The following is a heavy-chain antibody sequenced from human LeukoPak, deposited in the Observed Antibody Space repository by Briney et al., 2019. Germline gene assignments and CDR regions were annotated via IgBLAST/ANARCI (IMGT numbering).Heavy chain of an antibody. V-gene: IGHV3-48*04. Sequence: GGSLRLSCAASKFTFSSYSLNWVRQAPGKGLEWVSYISSSGSTIYYADSVKGRFTISRDNAKNPLYLQMNSLRAEDTAVYYCARDRLTGSYRYFDQWGQGTLVTVSS. CDR2: ISSSGSTI. CDR3: ARDRLTGSYRYFDQ. D-gene: IGHD3-9*01. J-gene: IGHJ4*02. CDR1: KFTFSSYS.